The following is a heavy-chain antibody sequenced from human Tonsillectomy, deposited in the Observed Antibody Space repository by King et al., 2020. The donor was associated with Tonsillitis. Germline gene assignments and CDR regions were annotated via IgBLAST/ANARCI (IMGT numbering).Heavy chain of an antibody. Sequence: QLVQSGAEVKKPGASVKVSCKASGYTFTSYGISWVRQAPGQGLEWIGWISAYNGNTNYAQKLQGRVTMTTNTSTSTAYMEMRGLRSDDTDVYYCARVGNYYDSSGYQKLGYGGQGTLVTVSS. V-gene: IGHV1-18*01. CDR2: ISAYNGNT. CDR3: ARVGNYYDSSGYQKLGY. J-gene: IGHJ4*02. D-gene: IGHD3-22*01. CDR1: GYTFTSYG.